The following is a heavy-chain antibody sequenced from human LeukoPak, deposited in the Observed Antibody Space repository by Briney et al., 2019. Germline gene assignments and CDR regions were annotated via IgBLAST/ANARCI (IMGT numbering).Heavy chain of an antibody. CDR2: ISSSSSYI. CDR3: ARDYDPDIVVVSEEYFQH. D-gene: IGHD2-21*01. CDR1: GFTFSSYS. Sequence: RGSLRLSCAASGFTFSSYSMNWVRQAPGKGLEWVSYISSSSSYIYYADSVKGRFTISRDNAKNSLYLQMNSLRAEDTAVYYCARDYDPDIVVVSEEYFQHWGQGTLVTVSS. V-gene: IGHV3-21*01. J-gene: IGHJ1*01.